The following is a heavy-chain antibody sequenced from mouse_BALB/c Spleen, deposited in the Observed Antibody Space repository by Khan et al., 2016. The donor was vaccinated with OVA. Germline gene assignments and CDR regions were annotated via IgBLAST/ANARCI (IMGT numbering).Heavy chain of an antibody. CDR1: GYSITSDYA. V-gene: IGHV3-2*02. J-gene: IGHJ3*01. CDR3: ARPYYGNWFPY. D-gene: IGHD2-10*01. CDR2: INYSGTT. Sequence: EVQLQESGPGLVKPSQSLSLTCTVTGYSITSDYAWNWIRQFPGNNLEWMGYINYSGTTSYNPSLKGRISITRDTSKNQFFLQLNSVTTEDTATYYCARPYYGNWFPYWGKGTLVTVSA.